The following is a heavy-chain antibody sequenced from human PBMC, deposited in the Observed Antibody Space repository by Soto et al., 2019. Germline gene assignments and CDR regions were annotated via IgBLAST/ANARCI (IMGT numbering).Heavy chain of an antibody. CDR1: GHSFTSNW. CDR2: IDPSDSYT. J-gene: IGHJ3*02. D-gene: IGHD3-16*01. Sequence: EVQLVQSATEVKKPGESLRISCKGSGHSFTSNWISWVRQMPGKGLEWMAKIDPSDSYTNYSPSFQGHVTISADTSISTAYLQWSSLKASDTAMYYCARHQAITFGGGSYAAFDIWGQGTLVTVSS. CDR3: ARHQAITFGGGSYAAFDI. V-gene: IGHV5-10-1*03.